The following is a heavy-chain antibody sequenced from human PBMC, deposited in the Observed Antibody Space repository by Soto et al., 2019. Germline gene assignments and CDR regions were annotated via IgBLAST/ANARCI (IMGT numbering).Heavy chain of an antibody. J-gene: IGHJ4*02. Sequence: QVQLVQSGAEVKKPGASVKVSCKASGYTFTSYGISWVRQAPGQGREWMGWISAYNGNTNYAQKLQGRVTMTTDTSTSTAYMELRSLRSEDAAVYYCARDLGITMVRGVIGYWGQGTLVTVSS. CDR3: ARDLGITMVRGVIGY. V-gene: IGHV1-18*01. CDR2: ISAYNGNT. D-gene: IGHD3-10*01. CDR1: GYTFTSYG.